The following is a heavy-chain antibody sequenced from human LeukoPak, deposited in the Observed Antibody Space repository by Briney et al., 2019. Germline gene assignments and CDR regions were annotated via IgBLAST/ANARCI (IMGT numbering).Heavy chain of an antibody. V-gene: IGHV5-51*01. D-gene: IGHD5-18*01. J-gene: IGHJ3*02. CDR2: IYPGDSDT. Sequence: GESLKISCKGPGYRFTRFWMGWVRQMPGKGLEWMGIIYPGDSDTRYSPSFQGQVTISADKSISTAYMQWSSLKASDNAMYYCARIGSAMVDAFDIWGQGTMVTVSS. CDR1: GYRFTRFW. CDR3: ARIGSAMVDAFDI.